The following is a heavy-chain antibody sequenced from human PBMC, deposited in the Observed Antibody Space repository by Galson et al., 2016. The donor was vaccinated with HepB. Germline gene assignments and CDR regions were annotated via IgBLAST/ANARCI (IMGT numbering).Heavy chain of an antibody. CDR3: ARRPGGMNPVDDYFDN. D-gene: IGHD3-16*01. CDR1: GASISTYY. J-gene: IGHJ4*02. CDR2: IFYGGGT. V-gene: IGHV4-59*08. Sequence: SETLSLTCSVSGASISTYYWTWIRQSPGKALEWVGDIFYGGGTRYNASLQSRVTISVDTSKNQVFLKLTSVTAADTAVYYCARRPGGMNPVDDYFDNWGLGAVGTVSS.